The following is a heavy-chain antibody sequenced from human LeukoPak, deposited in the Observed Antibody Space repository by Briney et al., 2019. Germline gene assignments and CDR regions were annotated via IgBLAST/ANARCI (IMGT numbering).Heavy chain of an antibody. CDR1: GFTFSNAW. V-gene: IGHV3-15*01. D-gene: IGHD3-22*01. Sequence: PGGSLRLSCAASGFTFSNAWMSWVRQAPGKGLEWVGRIKSKTDGGTTDYAAPVKGRFTISRDDSENTLYLQMNSLKTEDTAVYYCTISHTDVDYYDSSGTDYWGQGTLVTVSS. CDR2: IKSKTDGGTT. J-gene: IGHJ4*02. CDR3: TISHTDVDYYDSSGTDY.